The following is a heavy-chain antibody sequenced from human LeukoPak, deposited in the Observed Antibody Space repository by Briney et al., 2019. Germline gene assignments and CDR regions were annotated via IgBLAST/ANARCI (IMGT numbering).Heavy chain of an antibody. Sequence: GGSLRLSCAASGFTFDDYTMHWVRQAPGKGLEWVSLISWDGGSTYYADSVKGRFTISRDNSKNSLYLQMNSLRTEDTALYYCAVTFRGVTNIDTLDYWGQGTLVTVSS. D-gene: IGHD3-16*01. CDR2: ISWDGGST. J-gene: IGHJ4*02. CDR3: AVTFRGVTNIDTLDY. V-gene: IGHV3-43*01. CDR1: GFTFDDYT.